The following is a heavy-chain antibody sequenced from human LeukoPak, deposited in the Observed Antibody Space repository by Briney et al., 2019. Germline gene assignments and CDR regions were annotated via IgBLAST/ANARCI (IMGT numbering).Heavy chain of an antibody. Sequence: PGGSLRLSCAASGFTFSSYAMSWVRQAPGKGLEWVSPISGSGGSTYYADSVKGRFTISRDNSKNTLYLQMNSLRAEDTAVYYCAKDGQQWLVPAFDSWGQGTLVTVSA. CDR2: ISGSGGST. D-gene: IGHD6-19*01. J-gene: IGHJ4*02. V-gene: IGHV3-23*01. CDR1: GFTFSSYA. CDR3: AKDGQQWLVPAFDS.